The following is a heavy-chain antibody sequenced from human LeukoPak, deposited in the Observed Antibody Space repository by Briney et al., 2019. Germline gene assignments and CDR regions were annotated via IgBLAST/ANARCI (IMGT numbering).Heavy chain of an antibody. CDR2: ISAYNGNT. J-gene: IGHJ5*02. CDR1: GHTFTTYS. Sequence: GASVKVSCKASGHTFTTYSISWVRQAPGQGLEWMGWISAYNGNTNYAQKLQGRVTMTTDTSTSTAYMELRSLRSDDTAVYYCASTTRQYSSSWYEWFDPWGQGTLVTVSS. D-gene: IGHD6-13*01. V-gene: IGHV1-18*01. CDR3: ASTTRQYSSSWYEWFDP.